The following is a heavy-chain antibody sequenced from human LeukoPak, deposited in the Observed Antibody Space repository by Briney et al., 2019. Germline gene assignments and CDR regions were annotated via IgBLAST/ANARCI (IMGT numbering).Heavy chain of an antibody. J-gene: IGHJ4*02. V-gene: IGHV1-46*03. CDR3: ARDSSYYDFWSGYYYYFDY. CDR1: GYTFTSYY. Sequence: ASVKVSCKASGYTFTSYYMHWVRQAPGQGLEWMGIINPSGGSTSYAQKFQGRVTMTRDTSTSTVYMELSSLRSEDTAVYYCARDSSYYDFWSGYYYYFDYWGQGTLSPSPQ. D-gene: IGHD3-3*01. CDR2: INPSGGST.